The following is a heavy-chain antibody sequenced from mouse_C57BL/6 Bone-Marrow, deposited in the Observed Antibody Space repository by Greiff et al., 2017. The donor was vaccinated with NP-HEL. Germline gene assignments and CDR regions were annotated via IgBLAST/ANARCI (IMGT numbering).Heavy chain of an antibody. CDR1: GYTFTDYY. CDR2: INPYNGGT. CDR3: ASGELSYWYFDV. J-gene: IGHJ1*03. D-gene: IGHD4-1*01. V-gene: IGHV1-19*01. Sequence: EVKLQESGPVLVKPGASVKMSCKASGYTFTDYYMNWVKQSHGKSLEWIGVINPYNGGTSYNQKFKGKATLTVDKSSSTAYMELNSLTSEDSAVYYCASGELSYWYFDVWGTGTTVTVSS.